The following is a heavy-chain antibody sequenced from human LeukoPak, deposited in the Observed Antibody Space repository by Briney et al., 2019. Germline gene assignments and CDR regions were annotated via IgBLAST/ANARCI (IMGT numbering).Heavy chain of an antibody. J-gene: IGHJ6*03. CDR2: INHSGST. V-gene: IGHV4-34*01. Sequence: SETLSLTCAVYGGSFSGYYWSWIRQPPGKGLEWIGEINHSGSTNYNPSLKSRVTISVDTSKNQFSLKLSSVTAADTAVYYCARVNTRIVVVIAFYYSYYMDVWGKGTTVTVSS. CDR1: GGSFSGYY. D-gene: IGHD3-22*01. CDR3: ARVNTRIVVVIAFYYSYYMDV.